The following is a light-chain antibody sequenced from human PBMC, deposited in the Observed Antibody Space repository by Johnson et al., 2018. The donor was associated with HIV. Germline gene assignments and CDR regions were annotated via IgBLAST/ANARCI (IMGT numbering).Light chain of an antibody. CDR2: ENN. J-gene: IGLJ1*01. V-gene: IGLV1-51*02. Sequence: QSMLTQPPSVSAAPGQKVTISCSGSSSNIGNKYVSWYQQLPGTAPKLLIYENNKRPSGIPDRFSGSKSGTSATLGITGLQTGDEADYYCGTWDTGLSAPYVFGTGTKVTVL. CDR3: GTWDTGLSAPYV. CDR1: SSNIGNKY.